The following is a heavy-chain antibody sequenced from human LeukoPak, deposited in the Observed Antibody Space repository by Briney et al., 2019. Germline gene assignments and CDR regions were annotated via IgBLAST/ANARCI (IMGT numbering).Heavy chain of an antibody. J-gene: IGHJ3*02. V-gene: IGHV3-49*04. CDR3: TRGESSIPI. CDR1: GFTFGDYA. Sequence: GGSLRLSCTASGFTFGDYAMSWVRQAPGKGLEWVGFIRSKAYGGTTEYAASVKGRFTISRDDSKSIAYLQMNSLKTEDTAVYYCTRGESSIPIWGQGTMVTVSS. CDR2: IRSKAYGGTT.